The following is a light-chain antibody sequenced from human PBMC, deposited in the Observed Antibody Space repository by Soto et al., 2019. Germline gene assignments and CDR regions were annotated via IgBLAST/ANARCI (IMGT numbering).Light chain of an antibody. V-gene: IGKV3-15*01. CDR2: GAS. CDR3: QQYNNWRT. Sequence: EIVMTQSPATLSVSPGERATLSCRASQSVSSNLAWYQQTPGQAPRLLIYGASTRATGPPARFSGSGSGTEFPLTISSLQSEDFAVYYRQQYNNWRTFGQGTKGDIK. CDR1: QSVSSN. J-gene: IGKJ1*01.